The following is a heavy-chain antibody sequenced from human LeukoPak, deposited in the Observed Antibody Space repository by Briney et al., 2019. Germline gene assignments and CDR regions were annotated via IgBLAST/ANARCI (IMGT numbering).Heavy chain of an antibody. J-gene: IGHJ5*02. CDR1: GGSFSSYY. CDR3: ARKSQRRRLNWFDP. Sequence: SETLSLTCAVYGGSFSSYYWSWIRQPPGKGLEWIGEINHSGSTNYNPSLKSRVTISVDTSKNQFSLKLSSVTAADTAVYYCARKSQRRRLNWFDPWGQGTLVTVSS. CDR2: INHSGST. D-gene: IGHD1-1*01. V-gene: IGHV4-34*01.